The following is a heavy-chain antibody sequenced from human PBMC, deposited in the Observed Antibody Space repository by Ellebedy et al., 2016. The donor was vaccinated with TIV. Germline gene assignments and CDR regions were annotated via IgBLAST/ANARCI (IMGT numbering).Heavy chain of an antibody. V-gene: IGHV3-30*06. Sequence: GESLKISCAASGFIFSNSGMNWVRQAPGKGLEWVAVISYDGNNRFNADSVKGRFTISRDNSKNTLYLQMNSLRAEDTAVYYCAKDRDNYGGAPYNGMDIWGQGTTVTVSS. J-gene: IGHJ6*02. CDR2: ISYDGNNR. CDR1: GFIFSNSG. D-gene: IGHD5-18*01. CDR3: AKDRDNYGGAPYNGMDI.